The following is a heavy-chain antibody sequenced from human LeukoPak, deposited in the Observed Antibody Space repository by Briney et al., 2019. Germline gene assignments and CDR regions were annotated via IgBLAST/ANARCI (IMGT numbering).Heavy chain of an antibody. D-gene: IGHD5-24*01. V-gene: IGHV4-59*01. CDR1: GGSISSYY. Sequence: SETLSLTCTVSGGSISSYYWSWIRQPPGKGLERIGYIYYSGSTNYNPSLKSRVTISVDTSKNQFSLKLSSVTAADTAVYYCARALRDGYNSTYWGQGTLVTVSS. CDR2: IYYSGST. CDR3: ARALRDGYNSTY. J-gene: IGHJ4*02.